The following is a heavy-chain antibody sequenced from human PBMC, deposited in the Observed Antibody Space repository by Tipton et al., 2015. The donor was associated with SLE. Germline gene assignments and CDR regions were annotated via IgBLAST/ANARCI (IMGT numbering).Heavy chain of an antibody. J-gene: IGHJ5*01. D-gene: IGHD2-2*01. CDR3: ARAAPYATFWSVFDS. Sequence: TLSLTCTVSGGSISSYYWSWIRQPAGKGLEWIGRIYSSGSTNYNPSLKSRVTMSVDTSKNQFSLKLNSVTAADTAVYFCARAAPYATFWSVFDSWGQGALVTVSS. V-gene: IGHV4-4*07. CDR1: GGSISSYY. CDR2: IYSSGST.